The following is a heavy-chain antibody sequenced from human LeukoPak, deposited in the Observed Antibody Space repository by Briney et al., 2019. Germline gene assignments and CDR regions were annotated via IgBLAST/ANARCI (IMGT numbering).Heavy chain of an antibody. Sequence: DPSETLSLTCTVSGGSISSSAYYWAWIRQPPGKGLEWIGNIYYSGNTYYNPSLKSRVTISLDTSKNQFSLKLSSMTAADTAVYYCASRSVAGVSNWFDPWGQGILVTVSS. V-gene: IGHV4-39*01. CDR1: GGSISSSAYY. CDR2: IYYSGNT. CDR3: ASRSVAGVSNWFDP. D-gene: IGHD6-19*01. J-gene: IGHJ5*02.